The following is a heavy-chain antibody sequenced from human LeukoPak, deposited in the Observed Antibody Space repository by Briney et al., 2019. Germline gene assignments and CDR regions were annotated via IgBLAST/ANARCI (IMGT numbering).Heavy chain of an antibody. J-gene: IGHJ4*02. D-gene: IGHD3-3*01. CDR3: ARTPRNYDFWSGYGYYFDY. V-gene: IGHV1-2*02. Sequence: ASVKVSCKASGYTFTSYGISWVRQAPGQGLEWMGWINPNSGGTNYAQKFQGRVTMTRDTSISTAYMELSRLRSDDTAVYYCARTPRNYDFWSGYGYYFDYWGQGTLVTVSS. CDR1: GYTFTSYG. CDR2: INPNSGGT.